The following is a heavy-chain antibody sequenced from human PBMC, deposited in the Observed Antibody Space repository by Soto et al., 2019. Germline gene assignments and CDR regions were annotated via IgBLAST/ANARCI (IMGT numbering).Heavy chain of an antibody. D-gene: IGHD2-2*01. J-gene: IGHJ6*03. CDR3: AKGGFCSSTSCPYLGYMDV. CDR2: ISGSGGST. CDR1: GFTFSSYS. Sequence: GGSLRLSCAASGFTFSSYSMNWVRQAPGKGLEWVSVISGSGGSTYYADSVKGRFTISRDNSKNTLYLQMNSLRAEDTAVYYCAKGGFCSSTSCPYLGYMDVWGKGTTVTVSS. V-gene: IGHV3-23*01.